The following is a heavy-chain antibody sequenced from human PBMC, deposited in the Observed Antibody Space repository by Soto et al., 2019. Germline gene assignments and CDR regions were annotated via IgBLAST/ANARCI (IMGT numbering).Heavy chain of an antibody. V-gene: IGHV1-24*01. Sequence: ASVKVSCKVSGYTLTELSMHWVRQAPGEGLEWMGGFDPEDGETIYAQKFQGRVTMTEDTSTDTAYMELSSLRSEDTAVYYCATERTVTTELDYWGQGTLVTVSS. CDR3: ATERTVTTELDY. CDR2: FDPEDGET. J-gene: IGHJ4*02. CDR1: GYTLTELS. D-gene: IGHD4-4*01.